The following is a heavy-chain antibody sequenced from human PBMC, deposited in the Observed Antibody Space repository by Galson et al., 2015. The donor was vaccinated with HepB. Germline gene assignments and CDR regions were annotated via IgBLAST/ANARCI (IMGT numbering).Heavy chain of an antibody. CDR1: GYTFTSYA. D-gene: IGHD3-3*01. V-gene: IGHV1-3*01. CDR2: INAGNGNT. J-gene: IGHJ4*02. Sequence: SVKVSCKASGYTFTSYAMHWVRQAPGQRLEWMGWINAGNGNTKYSQKFQGRVTITRDTSASTAYMELSSLRSEDTAVYYCARTYYDFWSGYRWALFDYWGQGTLVTVSS. CDR3: ARTYYDFWSGYRWALFDY.